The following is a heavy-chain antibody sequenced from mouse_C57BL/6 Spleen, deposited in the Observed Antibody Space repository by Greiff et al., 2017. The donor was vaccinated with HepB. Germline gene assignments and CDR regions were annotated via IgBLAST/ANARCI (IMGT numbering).Heavy chain of an antibody. Sequence: QVQLQQPGAELVKPGASVKLSCKASGYTFTSYWMHWVKQRPGQGLEWIGMIHPNSGSTNYNEKFKSKATLTVDKSSSTAYMQLSSLTSEDAAVYYCAREDTPAWFAYWGQGTLVTVSA. CDR1: GYTFTSYW. V-gene: IGHV1-64*01. CDR2: IHPNSGST. J-gene: IGHJ3*01. CDR3: AREDTPAWFAY.